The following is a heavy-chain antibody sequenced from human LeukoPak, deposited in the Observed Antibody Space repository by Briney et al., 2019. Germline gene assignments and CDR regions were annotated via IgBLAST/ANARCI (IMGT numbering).Heavy chain of an antibody. D-gene: IGHD6-19*01. Sequence: GGSLRLSCAASGFTFSSYEMNWVRQAPGKGLEWVSYISTTGSSIYYADSVKGRFTISRDNVKNLLYLQMNSLRAEDTAVYYCARVQRGIAVALDYWGQGTPATVSS. V-gene: IGHV3-48*03. CDR3: ARVQRGIAVALDY. CDR2: ISTTGSSI. CDR1: GFTFSSYE. J-gene: IGHJ4*02.